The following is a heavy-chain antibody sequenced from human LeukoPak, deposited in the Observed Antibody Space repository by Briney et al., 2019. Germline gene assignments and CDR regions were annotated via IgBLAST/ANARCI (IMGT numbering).Heavy chain of an antibody. D-gene: IGHD5-24*01. CDR2: ITPSGGT. V-gene: IGHV1-2*02. CDR1: GYTFTPYA. Sequence: ASVKVSRKASGYTFTPYAIHWVRQAPGQGLEWMGWITPSGGTNYPQKFQGRVAITRDTSITTAYMDLSRLTSDDTAVYYCARDRYGDGFAHFDYWGQGALVTVSS. J-gene: IGHJ4*02. CDR3: ARDRYGDGFAHFDY.